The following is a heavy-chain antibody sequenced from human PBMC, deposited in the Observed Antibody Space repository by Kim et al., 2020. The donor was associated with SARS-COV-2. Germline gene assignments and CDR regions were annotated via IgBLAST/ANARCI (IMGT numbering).Heavy chain of an antibody. Sequence: GGSLRLSCAASGFTFSSYSMNWVRQAPGKGLEWVSSISSSSSYIYYADSVKGRFTISRDNAKNSLYLQMNSLRAEDTAVYYALRGVAAAGTAYGMDVWGQGTTVTVSS. CDR3: LRGVAAAGTAYGMDV. CDR1: GFTFSSYS. D-gene: IGHD6-13*01. J-gene: IGHJ6*02. CDR2: ISSSSSYI. V-gene: IGHV3-21*01.